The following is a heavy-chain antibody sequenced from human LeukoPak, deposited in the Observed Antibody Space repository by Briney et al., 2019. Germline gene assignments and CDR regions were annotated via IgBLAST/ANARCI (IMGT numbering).Heavy chain of an antibody. J-gene: IGHJ4*02. CDR2: IIPIFGSA. Sequence: SVKVSCKASGGTFRRFAMSWMRQAPGQGLEWMGGIIPIFGSANYAQKFQGRVTITADESTSTAYMELSSLRSEDTAVYYCARSDFRYSGSRSHFDYWGQGTLVTVSS. CDR1: GGTFRRFA. CDR3: ARSDFRYSGSRSHFDY. V-gene: IGHV1-69*01. D-gene: IGHD1-26*01.